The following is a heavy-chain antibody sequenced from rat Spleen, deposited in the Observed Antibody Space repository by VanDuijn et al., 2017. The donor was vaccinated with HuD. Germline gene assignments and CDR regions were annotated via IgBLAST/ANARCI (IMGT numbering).Heavy chain of an antibody. CDR3: TRNNYGGNSELGWFAY. CDR2: ISYDAGGT. V-gene: IGHV5-29*01. D-gene: IGHD1-11*01. J-gene: IGHJ3*01. CDR1: GFTFSNYG. Sequence: EVQLVESGGGLVQPGRSLKLSCAASGFTFSNYGMAWVRQAPTMGLEWVATISYDAGGTYYRDSVKGRFTISRDNAKSTLYLQMDSLRSEDTATYFCTRNNYGGNSELGWFAYWGQATLVTVSS.